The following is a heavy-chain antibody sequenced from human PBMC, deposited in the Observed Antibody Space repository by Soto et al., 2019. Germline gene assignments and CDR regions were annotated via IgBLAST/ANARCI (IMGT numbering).Heavy chain of an antibody. CDR1: GGSFSGYY. J-gene: IGHJ4*02. Sequence: QVQLQQWGAGLLKPSETLSLTCAVYGGSFSGYYWSWIRQPPGKGLEWIGEIIYSGSTNYNPSLKSPVTISIDTSKNQFSLTLSSVTAADTAVYYCARGGYGGNSGLGHFDYWGQGTLVNVSS. D-gene: IGHD2-21*02. CDR2: IIYSGST. V-gene: IGHV4-34*01. CDR3: ARGGYGGNSGLGHFDY.